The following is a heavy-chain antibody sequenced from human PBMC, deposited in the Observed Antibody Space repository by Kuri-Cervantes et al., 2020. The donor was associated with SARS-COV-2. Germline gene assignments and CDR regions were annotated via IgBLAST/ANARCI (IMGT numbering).Heavy chain of an antibody. CDR1: GDTFTYRF. D-gene: IGHD4/OR15-4a*01. CDR3: ARSGPGAISREDGALDI. V-gene: IGHV1-45*02. J-gene: IGHJ3*02. Sequence: SVKVSCKASGDTFTYRFLHWVRQAPGQAPEWMGWITPFNGNTKYAQKFQDRVTITRVRSMNTVYMELSSLRSEDTAMYYCARSGPGAISREDGALDIWGQGTMVTVSS. CDR2: ITPFNGNT.